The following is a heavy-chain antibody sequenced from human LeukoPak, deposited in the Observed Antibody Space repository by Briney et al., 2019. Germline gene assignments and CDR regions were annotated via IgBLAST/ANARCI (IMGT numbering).Heavy chain of an antibody. Sequence: ASVKVSCKASGYTFTSYDINWVRQATGQGLEWMGWMNPNSGNTGYAQKFQGRVTMTRDTSISTAYMELSRLRSDDTAVYYCARWVYWNDFDYWGQGTLVTVFS. D-gene: IGHD1-1*01. J-gene: IGHJ4*02. V-gene: IGHV1-8*01. CDR2: MNPNSGNT. CDR1: GYTFTSYD. CDR3: ARWVYWNDFDY.